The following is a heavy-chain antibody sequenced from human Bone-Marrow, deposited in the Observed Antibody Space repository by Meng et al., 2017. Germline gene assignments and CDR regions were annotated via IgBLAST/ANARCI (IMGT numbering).Heavy chain of an antibody. D-gene: IGHD5-18*01. V-gene: IGHV4-34*01. J-gene: IGHJ4*02. CDR2: INHSGST. CDR1: GGSFSGYY. CDR3: AREGFSGYSYENAIDY. Sequence: GSLRLSCAVYGGSFSGYYWSWIRQPPGKGLEWIGEINHSGSTNYNPSLKSRVTISVDTSKNQFSLKLSSVTAADTAVYYCAREGFSGYSYENAIDYWGQGTLVTVSS.